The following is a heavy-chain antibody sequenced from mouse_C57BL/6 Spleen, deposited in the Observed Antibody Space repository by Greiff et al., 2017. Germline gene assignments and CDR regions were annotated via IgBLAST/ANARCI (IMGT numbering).Heavy chain of an antibody. V-gene: IGHV1-4*01. CDR2: INPSSGYT. D-gene: IGHD2-4*01. CDR1: GYTFTSYT. Sequence: QVQLKQSGAELARPGASVKMSCKASGYTFTSYTMHWVKQRPGQGLEWIGYINPSSGYTKYNQKFKDKATLTADKSSSTAYMQLSSLTSEDSAVYYCARGGLPYYAIDYWGQGTSVTVSS. J-gene: IGHJ4*01. CDR3: ARGGLPYYAIDY.